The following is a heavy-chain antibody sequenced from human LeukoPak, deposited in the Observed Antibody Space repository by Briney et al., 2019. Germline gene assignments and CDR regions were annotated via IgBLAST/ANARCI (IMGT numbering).Heavy chain of an antibody. Sequence: ASVKVSCKASGYTFTSYDINWVRQATGQGLEWMGWMNPNSGNTGYAQKFRGRVTITRNTSISTAYMELSSLRSEDTAVYYCARVFSSGWYGKKEYYFDYWGQGTLVTVSS. D-gene: IGHD6-19*01. CDR2: MNPNSGNT. J-gene: IGHJ4*02. CDR1: GYTFTSYD. CDR3: ARVFSSGWYGKKEYYFDY. V-gene: IGHV1-8*03.